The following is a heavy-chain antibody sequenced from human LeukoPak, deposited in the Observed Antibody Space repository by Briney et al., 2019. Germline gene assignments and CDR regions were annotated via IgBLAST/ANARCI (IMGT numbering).Heavy chain of an antibody. V-gene: IGHV3-23*01. D-gene: IGHD4-17*01. J-gene: IGHJ3*02. Sequence: PGGSLRLSCTASGITFSAYAMMWVRLAPGKGPGWVSAFRGGGGSAFYADSVKGRFTISRDNSKYTLFLQMNSLRAEDTAVYLCARDPNGDYIGAFDMWGPGTMVTVSS. CDR2: FRGGGGSA. CDR3: ARDPNGDYIGAFDM. CDR1: GITFSAYA.